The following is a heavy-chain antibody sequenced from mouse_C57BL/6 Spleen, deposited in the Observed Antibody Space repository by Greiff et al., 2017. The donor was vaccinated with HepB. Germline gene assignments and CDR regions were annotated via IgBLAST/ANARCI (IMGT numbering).Heavy chain of an antibody. V-gene: IGHV1-61*01. CDR3: VRAGTDWYFHV. J-gene: IGHJ1*03. D-gene: IGHD4-1*01. CDR1: GYTFTSYW. CDR2: IYPSDSET. Sequence: QVQLQQPGAELVRPGSSVKLSCKASGYTFTSYWMDWVKQMPGQGLEWIGNIYPSDSETHYNQKFKDKATLTVDKSSSTAYMQLSSLTSEDSAVYYCVRAGTDWYFHVWGTGTTVTVSS.